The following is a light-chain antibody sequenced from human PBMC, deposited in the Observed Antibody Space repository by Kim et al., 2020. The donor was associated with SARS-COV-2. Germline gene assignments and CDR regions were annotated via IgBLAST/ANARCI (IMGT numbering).Light chain of an antibody. Sequence: SYELAQPPSVSVAPGQTATITCGGNDIGTKSVHCYQQKPGQAPVLVMYSNSDRPSGIPERFSGSNSGSTATLTLSRVEAGDEADYYCQLWESSSDPVVFGGGTQLTVL. CDR2: SNS. V-gene: IGLV3-21*01. J-gene: IGLJ2*01. CDR3: QLWESSSDPVV. CDR1: DIGTKS.